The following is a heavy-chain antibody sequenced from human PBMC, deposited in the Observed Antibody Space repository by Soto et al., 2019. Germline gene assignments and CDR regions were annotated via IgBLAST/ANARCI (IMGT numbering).Heavy chain of an antibody. CDR2: INYSGST. CDR3: ARVDSSGWTYYFDY. CDR1: GGSISSYY. J-gene: IGHJ4*02. Sequence: SETLSLTCTVSGGSISSYYWSWIRQPPGKGLEWIGYINYSGSTNYNPSLKSRVTISVDTSKQQFSLKLSSVTAADTAVYYCARVDSSGWTYYFDYWGQGILVTVSS. V-gene: IGHV4-59*01. D-gene: IGHD6-19*01.